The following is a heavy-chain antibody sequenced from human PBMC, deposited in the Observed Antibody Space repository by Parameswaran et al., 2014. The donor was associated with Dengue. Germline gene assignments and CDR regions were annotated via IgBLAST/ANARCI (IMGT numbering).Heavy chain of an antibody. V-gene: IGHV1-69*04. CDR1: GDTFSRYG. J-gene: IGHJ6*02. CDR3: ARDRGYSYGQGVYGMDV. Sequence: SVKVSCKASGDTFSRYGINWVRQAPGQGLEWMGRNIPILGIGNYAQKFQGRVTITADKSTSTVYMELSSLRSEDTAVYYCARDRGYSYGQGVYGMDVWGQGTTVTVSS. D-gene: IGHD5-18*01. CDR2: NIPILGIG.